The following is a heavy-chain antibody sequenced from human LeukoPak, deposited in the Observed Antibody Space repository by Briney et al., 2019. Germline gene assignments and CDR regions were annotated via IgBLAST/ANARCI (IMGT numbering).Heavy chain of an antibody. Sequence: SETLSLTCTVSGGSISSSSYYWGWIRQPPGKGLEWIGSIYYSGSTYYNPSLKSRVTISVDTSKNQFSLKLSSVTAADTAVYYCASQGYCSGGSCYEGFDYWGQGTLVTVSS. J-gene: IGHJ4*02. CDR2: IYYSGST. D-gene: IGHD2-15*01. CDR3: ASQGYCSGGSCYEGFDY. V-gene: IGHV4-39*07. CDR1: GGSISSSSYY.